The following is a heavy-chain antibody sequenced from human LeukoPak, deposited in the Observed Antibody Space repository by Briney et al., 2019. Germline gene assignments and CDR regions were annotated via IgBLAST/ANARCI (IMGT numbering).Heavy chain of an antibody. CDR1: GYTFTNYY. CDR3: ARGPWFGELTDAFDI. V-gene: IGHV1-46*01. D-gene: IGHD3-10*01. CDR2: INPGGDNT. Sequence: ASVKVSCKASGYTFTNYYIHWVRQAPGQGLEWMGLINPGGDNTNYAQNFQGRVTMTRDTSASTVYMELSRLRSDDTAVYFCARGPWFGELTDAFDIWGQGTMVTVSS. J-gene: IGHJ3*02.